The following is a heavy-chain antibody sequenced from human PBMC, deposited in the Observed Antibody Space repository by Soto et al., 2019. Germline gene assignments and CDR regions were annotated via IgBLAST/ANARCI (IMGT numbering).Heavy chain of an antibody. D-gene: IGHD1-26*01. J-gene: IGHJ4*02. CDR2: IDTDGSTT. V-gene: IGHV3-74*01. Sequence: EVQLVESGGGLVQPGGSLRLSCAASGFSFSDYWMHWVRQAPGKGLVWVSCIDTDGSTTTYADSVKGWFTISRDNVKNTLYWQMARLRAEDTALYYCSRGGGFSGNYLGGQGTLVTVSS. CDR1: GFSFSDYW. CDR3: SRGGGFSGNYL.